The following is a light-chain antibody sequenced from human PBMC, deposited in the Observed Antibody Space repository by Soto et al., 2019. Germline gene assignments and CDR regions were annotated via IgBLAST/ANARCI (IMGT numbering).Light chain of an antibody. CDR3: QQLTNFRFT. J-gene: IGKJ2*01. V-gene: IGKV1-9*01. CDR1: QGINKF. Sequence: IQLTQSPSSLSASVGDRVTITCRASQGINKFLAWDQQRPGKAPQLLVYGASTLQSGVPSRFSGSGSGTDFTLTISSLQPEYFATYYCQQLTNFRFTFGQGTKLDIK. CDR2: GAS.